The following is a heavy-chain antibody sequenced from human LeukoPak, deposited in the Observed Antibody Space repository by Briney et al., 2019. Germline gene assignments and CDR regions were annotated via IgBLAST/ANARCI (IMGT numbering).Heavy chain of an antibody. Sequence: PGGSLTLSCAASGFTFSSYTMNWVRQAPVKGLEWVSSISSSSGYIYYADALKGRFTISRDNAKNSLYLQVNSLRAEDTAVYYCAREAGSSSSLDFWGQGTLVTVSS. CDR1: GFTFSSYT. J-gene: IGHJ4*02. CDR2: ISSSSGYI. CDR3: AREAGSSSSLDF. D-gene: IGHD6-6*01. V-gene: IGHV3-21*01.